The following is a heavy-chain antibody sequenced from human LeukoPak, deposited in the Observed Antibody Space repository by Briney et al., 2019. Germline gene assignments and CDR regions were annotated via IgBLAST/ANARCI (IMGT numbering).Heavy chain of an antibody. CDR3: AKRGGTESFYYYYYMDV. D-gene: IGHD2-15*01. J-gene: IGHJ6*03. Sequence: PGGSLRLSCAVSGISLSNYSMSWVRQAPGKGLEWVAGISGSGGSTNYADSVKGRFTISRDNSKNTLYLQMNSLRAEDTAEYYCAKRGGTESFYYYYYMDVWGKGTTVTVSS. CDR1: GISLSNYS. CDR2: ISGSGGST. V-gene: IGHV3-23*01.